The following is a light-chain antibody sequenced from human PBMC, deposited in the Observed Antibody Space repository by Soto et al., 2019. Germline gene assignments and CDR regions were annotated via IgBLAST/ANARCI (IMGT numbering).Light chain of an antibody. CDR2: TNN. CDR3: AAWDDSLNGYV. J-gene: IGLJ1*01. V-gene: IGLV1-44*01. CDR1: SSNIGSNT. Sequence: QAVLTRPPSASGTPGQMVTSSCSGSSSNIGSNTVNWYQQLPGTAPKLLIYTNNQRPSGVPDRFSGSKSGTSASLAISWLQSEDEADYYCAAWDDSLNGYVFGTGTKVTVL.